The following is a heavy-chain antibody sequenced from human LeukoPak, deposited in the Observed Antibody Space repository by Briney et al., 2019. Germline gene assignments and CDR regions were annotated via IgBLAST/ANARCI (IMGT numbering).Heavy chain of an antibody. Sequence: SETLSLTCTVSGGSISSYYWSWIRQPPGKGLEWIGYIYYSGSTNYNPSLKSRVTISVDTSKNQFSLKLSSVTAADTAMYYCASSLNYYDSSIDYWGQGTLVTVSS. V-gene: IGHV4-59*01. J-gene: IGHJ4*02. CDR2: IYYSGST. D-gene: IGHD3-22*01. CDR3: ASSLNYYDSSIDY. CDR1: GGSISSYY.